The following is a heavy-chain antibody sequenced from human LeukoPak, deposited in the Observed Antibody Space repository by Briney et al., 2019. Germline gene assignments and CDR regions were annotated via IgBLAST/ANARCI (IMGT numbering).Heavy chain of an antibody. D-gene: IGHD2-2*02. CDR1: GGSISSYY. V-gene: IGHV4-59*12. CDR2: IYHSGST. Sequence: PLETLSLTCTVSGGSISSYYWSWIRQPPGKGLEWIGYIYHSGSTYYNPSLKSRVTISVDRSKNQFSLKLSSVTAADTAVYYCARDSGDCSSTSCYSPFDYWGQGTLVTVSS. J-gene: IGHJ4*02. CDR3: ARDSGDCSSTSCYSPFDY.